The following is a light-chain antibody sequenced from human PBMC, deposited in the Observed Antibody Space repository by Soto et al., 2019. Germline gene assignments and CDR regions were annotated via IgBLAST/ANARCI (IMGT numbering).Light chain of an antibody. CDR1: QSVSSN. CDR2: GAS. CDR3: QQYNNWPLWT. Sequence: EIVMTQSPATLSVSPGERATLSCRVSQSVSSNLAWYQQKPGQAPRLRIYGASTRATGIPARFSGSGSGTEFTLTISSLQSEDFAVYYCQQYNNWPLWTFGQGTKVDI. V-gene: IGKV3-15*01. J-gene: IGKJ1*01.